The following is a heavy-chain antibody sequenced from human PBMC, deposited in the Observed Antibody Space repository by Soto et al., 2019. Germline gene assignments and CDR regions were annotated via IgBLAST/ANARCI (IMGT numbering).Heavy chain of an antibody. D-gene: IGHD3-10*01. CDR3: ARVNYSGSGGYLKWFDY. CDR2: IYYSGST. V-gene: IGHV4-31*03. J-gene: IGHJ4*02. Sequence: QVQLQESVPGLVKPSQTLSLTCTVSGGSISSGGYYWSWIRQHPGKGLEWIGNIYYSGSTYYNPSLKSRVSVSVDTSKNQFSLKLSSVTAADTAVYYCARVNYSGSGGYLKWFDYWGQGTLVTVSS. CDR1: GGSISSGGYY.